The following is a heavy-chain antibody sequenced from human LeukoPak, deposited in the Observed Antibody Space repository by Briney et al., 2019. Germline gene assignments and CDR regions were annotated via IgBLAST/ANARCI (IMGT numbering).Heavy chain of an antibody. D-gene: IGHD6-19*01. Sequence: SETLSLTCAVYGGSYSFSDYHWTWIRQPPGKGLEWIGEVNPSGSTNYNPSLKSRFTISAHTSKNQVSLTLSSVTAADTAVYYCARRVGCYYYMDVWGKGTPVTVSS. V-gene: IGHV4-34*01. J-gene: IGHJ6*03. CDR3: ARRVGCYYYMDV. CDR2: VNPSGST. CDR1: GGSYSFSDYH.